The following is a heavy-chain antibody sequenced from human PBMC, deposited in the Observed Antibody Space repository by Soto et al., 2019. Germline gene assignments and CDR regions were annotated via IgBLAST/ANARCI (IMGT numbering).Heavy chain of an antibody. CDR1: GFSLSTSGMC. D-gene: IGHD1-26*01. CDR3: ARTNCGSYLERGFDY. J-gene: IGHJ4*02. CDR2: IDWDDDK. Sequence: SGPTLVNPTPTLTLTCTFSGFSLSTSGMCVSWIRQPPGKALEWLALIDWDDDKYYSTSLKTRLTISKDTSKNQVVLTMTNMDPVDTATYYCARTNCGSYLERGFDYWGQGTLVTVSS. V-gene: IGHV2-70*01.